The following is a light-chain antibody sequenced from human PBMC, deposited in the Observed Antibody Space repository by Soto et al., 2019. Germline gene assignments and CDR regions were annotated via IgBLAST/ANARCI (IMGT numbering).Light chain of an antibody. V-gene: IGLV1-44*01. CDR3: AAWDDTLKRYV. CDR1: NSNIASNT. J-gene: IGLJ1*01. Sequence: QSVLTQPPSASETPGQTVYISFSGSNSNIASNTVNLYQHLPGTAPKLLIYYNNQRPSGVPDRFSGSKSGTSASLAISGLQSEDESDYYCAAWDDTLKRYVFGTGTKVTVL. CDR2: YNN.